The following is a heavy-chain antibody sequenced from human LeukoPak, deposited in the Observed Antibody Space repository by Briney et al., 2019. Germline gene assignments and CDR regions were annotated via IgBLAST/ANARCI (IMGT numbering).Heavy chain of an antibody. Sequence: SGTLSLTCTVSGGSISSSSYYWGWIRQPPGKGLEWIGSIYYSGSTYYNPSLKSRVTISVDTSKNQVSLKLSSVTAADTAVYYCARWGYGDYYFDYWGQGTLVTVSS. V-gene: IGHV4-39*01. J-gene: IGHJ4*02. CDR2: IYYSGST. CDR1: GGSISSSSYY. CDR3: ARWGYGDYYFDY. D-gene: IGHD4-17*01.